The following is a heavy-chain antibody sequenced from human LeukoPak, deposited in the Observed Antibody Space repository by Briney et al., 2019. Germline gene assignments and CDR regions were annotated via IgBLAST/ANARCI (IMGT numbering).Heavy chain of an antibody. D-gene: IGHD3-22*01. J-gene: IGHJ3*02. V-gene: IGHV3-23*01. CDR1: GFTFSSYA. Sequence: GGSLRLSCAASGFTFSSYAMSWVRQAPGKGLEWVSAISGSGGSTYYADSVKGRFTISRDNSKNTLYLQMNSLRAEDTAVYYCAKDLNYYGSSGYYVHDAFDIWGQGTMVTVSS. CDR2: ISGSGGST. CDR3: AKDLNYYGSSGYYVHDAFDI.